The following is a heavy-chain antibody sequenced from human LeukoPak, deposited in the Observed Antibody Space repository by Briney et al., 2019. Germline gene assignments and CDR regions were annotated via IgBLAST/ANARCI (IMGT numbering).Heavy chain of an antibody. Sequence: SETLSLTCTVSGGSISSGSYYWSWIRQPAGKGLVWIGRIYTSGSTNYNPSLKSRVAMSVDTSKNQFSLRLSSVTAADTAVYYCARSTGSTMFIDYWGQGTLVTVSS. CDR2: IYTSGST. D-gene: IGHD3-10*02. J-gene: IGHJ4*02. V-gene: IGHV4-61*02. CDR3: ARSTGSTMFIDY. CDR1: GGSISSGSYY.